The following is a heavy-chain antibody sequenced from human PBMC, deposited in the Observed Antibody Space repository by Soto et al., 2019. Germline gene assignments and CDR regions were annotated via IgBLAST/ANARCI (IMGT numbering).Heavy chain of an antibody. V-gene: IGHV3-23*01. CDR2: ISGSGGST. CDR1: GFTFSSYA. D-gene: IGHD3-3*01. J-gene: IGHJ4*02. CDR3: LKEGGYYIYADPNFDY. Sequence: EVQLLESGGGLVQPGGSLRLSCAASGFTFSSYAMSWVRQAPGKGLEWVSAISGSGGSTYYADSVKGRFTISRDNSKNTLYQQMNSLRAEDTAVYYCLKEGGYYIYADPNFDYWGQGTLVTVSS.